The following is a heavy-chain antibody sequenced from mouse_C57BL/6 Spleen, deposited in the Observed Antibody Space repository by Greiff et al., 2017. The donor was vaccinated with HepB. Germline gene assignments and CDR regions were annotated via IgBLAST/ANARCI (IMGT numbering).Heavy chain of an antibody. CDR2: INPNYGTT. Sequence: FHLHHSLPDLVKPFASVKISCKASGYSFTDYNMNWVKQSNGKSLEWIGVINPNYGTTSYNQKFKGKATLTVDQSSSTAYMQLNSLTSEDSAVYYCARSGSSYGGYYAMDYWGQGTSVTVSS. V-gene: IGHV1-39*01. D-gene: IGHD1-1*01. J-gene: IGHJ4*01. CDR1: GYSFTDYN. CDR3: ARSGSSYGGYYAMDY.